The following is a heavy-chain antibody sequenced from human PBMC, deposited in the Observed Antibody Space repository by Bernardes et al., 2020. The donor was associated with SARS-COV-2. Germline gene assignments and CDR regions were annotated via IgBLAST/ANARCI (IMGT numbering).Heavy chain of an antibody. CDR1: GYTFTSYG. CDR3: AREDSSSWYGWFDP. V-gene: IGHV1-18*01. Sequence: ASVKVSCKASGYTFTSYGISWVRQAPGQGLEWMGWISAYNGNTNYAQKLQGRVTMTTDTSTSTAYMELRSLRSDDTAVYYCAREDSSSWYGWFDPWGQGTLVTVSS. D-gene: IGHD6-13*01. J-gene: IGHJ5*02. CDR2: ISAYNGNT.